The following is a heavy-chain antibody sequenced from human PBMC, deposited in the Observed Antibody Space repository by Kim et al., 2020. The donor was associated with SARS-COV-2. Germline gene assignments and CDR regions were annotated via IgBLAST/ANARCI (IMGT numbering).Heavy chain of an antibody. Sequence: VKGRFSLSRDNAKNSLCLQMNSLRDEDTAVYYCARARRVNYYDSSGYSDYWGQGTLVTVSS. V-gene: IGHV3-48*02. J-gene: IGHJ4*02. CDR3: ARARRVNYYDSSGYSDY. D-gene: IGHD3-22*01.